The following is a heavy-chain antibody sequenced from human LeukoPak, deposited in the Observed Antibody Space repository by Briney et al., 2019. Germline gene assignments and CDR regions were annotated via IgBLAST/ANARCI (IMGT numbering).Heavy chain of an antibody. V-gene: IGHV3-21*01. Sequence: GGSLRLSCAASGFTFSSYSMNWVRQAPGKGLEWVSSISSSSSYIYYADSVKGRFTISRDNAKNSLYLQMNSLRAEDAAVYYCIGEDYYDSSGYYRLWGQGTLVTVSS. CDR1: GFTFSSYS. CDR3: IGEDYYDSSGYYRL. J-gene: IGHJ4*02. CDR2: ISSSSSYI. D-gene: IGHD3-22*01.